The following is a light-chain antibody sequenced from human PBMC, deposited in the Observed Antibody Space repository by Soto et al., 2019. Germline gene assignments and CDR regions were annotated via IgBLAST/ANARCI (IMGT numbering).Light chain of an antibody. J-gene: IGKJ3*01. V-gene: IGKV1-5*01. CDR2: DAS. CDR1: QSISSW. Sequence: DIQMTQSPSTLSASVGDRVTITCRASQSISSWLAWYQQKPGKAPKLLIYDASRLESGVPSRFSGSGSGTEFTLTISSLQPDDFATYYCKQYNSYPFTFGPGTKVDIK. CDR3: KQYNSYPFT.